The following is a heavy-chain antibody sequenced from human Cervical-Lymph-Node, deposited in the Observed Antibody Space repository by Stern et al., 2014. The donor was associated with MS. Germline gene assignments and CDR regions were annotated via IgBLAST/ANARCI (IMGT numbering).Heavy chain of an antibody. D-gene: IGHD4-17*01. Sequence: VQLVPSEAEVKQPGESLNISCKGSGYSFTANWIAWVRQMPGKGLAWMGIIDPGDSDTIYSPSFQGQVTISADKSISTACLQWSSLKASDTAMYYCARDYGDYAFDYWGQGTLVTVSS. CDR2: IDPGDSDT. V-gene: IGHV5-51*01. J-gene: IGHJ4*02. CDR3: ARDYGDYAFDY. CDR1: GYSFTANW.